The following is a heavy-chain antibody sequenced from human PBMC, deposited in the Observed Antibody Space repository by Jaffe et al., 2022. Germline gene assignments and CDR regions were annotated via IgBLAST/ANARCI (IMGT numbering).Heavy chain of an antibody. D-gene: IGHD4-17*01. CDR1: GFTFSSYA. J-gene: IGHJ4*02. V-gene: IGHV3-23*01. Sequence: EVQLLESGGGLVQPGGSLRLSCAASGFTFSSYAMSWVRQAPGKGLEWVSAISGSGGSTYYADSVKGRFTISRDNSKNTLYLQMNSLRAEDTAVYYCAKGRERDPYGDYEAYYFDYWGQGTLVTVSS. CDR3: AKGRERDPYGDYEAYYFDY. CDR2: ISGSGGST.